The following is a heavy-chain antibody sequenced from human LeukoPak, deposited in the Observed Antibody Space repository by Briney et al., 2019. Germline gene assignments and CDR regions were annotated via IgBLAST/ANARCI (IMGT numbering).Heavy chain of an antibody. D-gene: IGHD3-3*01. CDR1: GLTFRTTW. CDR2: ISWQSNTR. CDR3: VKDRDFWSGLDV. V-gene: IGHV3-9*01. J-gene: IGHJ6*02. Sequence: PGGSLRLSCATSGLTFRTTWMHWVRQVPGKGLEWVSGISWQSNTRKYADSVRGRFTISRDNAKNSLYLQMNSLKLEDTALYYCVKDRDFWSGLDVWGQGTMVTVS.